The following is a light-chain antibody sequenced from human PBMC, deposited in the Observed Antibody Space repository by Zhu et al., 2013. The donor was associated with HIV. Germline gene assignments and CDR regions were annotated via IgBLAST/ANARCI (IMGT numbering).Light chain of an antibody. CDR2: AAS. Sequence: EVFLTQSPATLSLSPGERATLSCRTSQSVSNYLAWYQQKPGQAPRLLIYAASTRANEIPARFSGSGSGTDFTLTISRLEPEDFAVYYCQQYGNSPPYSFGQGTKLEIK. V-gene: IGKV3-11*01. CDR1: QSVSNY. CDR3: QQYGNSPPYS. J-gene: IGKJ2*03.